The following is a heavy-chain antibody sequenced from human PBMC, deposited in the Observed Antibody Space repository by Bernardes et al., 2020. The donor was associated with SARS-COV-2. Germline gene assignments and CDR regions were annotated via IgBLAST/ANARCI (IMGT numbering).Heavy chain of an antibody. CDR1: GFTFSSYS. CDR2: ISSSSSYR. Sequence: VWSLILSCAASGFTFSSYSMNWVRQAPGKGLEWVSSISSSSSYRYYADSVKGRFTISRDNAKNSLYLQMNSLRAEDTAVYYCARPPSASSSWYYFDYWGQGTLVTVSS. V-gene: IGHV3-21*01. J-gene: IGHJ4*02. D-gene: IGHD6-13*01. CDR3: ARPPSASSSWYYFDY.